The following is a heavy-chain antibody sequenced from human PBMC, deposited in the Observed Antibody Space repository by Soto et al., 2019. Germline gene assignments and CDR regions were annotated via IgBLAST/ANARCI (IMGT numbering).Heavy chain of an antibody. CDR1: GFTFSSYA. CDR2: ISYDGRDK. D-gene: IGHD3-3*01. J-gene: IGHJ6*02. Sequence: QVQLVESGGGVVQPGRSLRLSCADSGFTFSSYAMHWVRQAPGKGLEWVAVISYDGRDKYYADSVKGRFTISRDNSKNTLYLQMNSLRAEDTAVYYCARDPQDYDFWSGPYGMDVWGQGTTATVSS. V-gene: IGHV3-30*04. CDR3: ARDPQDYDFWSGPYGMDV.